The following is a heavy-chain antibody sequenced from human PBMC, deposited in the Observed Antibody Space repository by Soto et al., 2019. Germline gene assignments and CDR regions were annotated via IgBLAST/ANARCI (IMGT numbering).Heavy chain of an antibody. V-gene: IGHV4-30-4*01. Sequence: SETLSLTCTVSGGSISSGDYYWSWIRQPPGKGLEWIGYIYYSGSTYYNPSLKSRVTISVDTSKNQFSLKLSSVTAADTAVYYCARDGLYSSGWYFDYWGQGTLVTVSS. D-gene: IGHD6-19*01. CDR1: GGSISSGDYY. CDR2: IYYSGST. CDR3: ARDGLYSSGWYFDY. J-gene: IGHJ4*02.